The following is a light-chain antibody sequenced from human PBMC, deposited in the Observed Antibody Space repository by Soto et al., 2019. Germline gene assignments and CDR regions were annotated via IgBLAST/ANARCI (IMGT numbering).Light chain of an antibody. CDR1: SNDVGDYNY. CDR3: SSYAVSSTLYV. Sequence: QSALTQPPSASGTRGQSVTISCTGTSNDVGDYNYVYWYQQHPGKAPKLMIYEVSKRPSGVPGRFSGSKSGNTASLTVSGLQAEDEADYYCSSYAVSSTLYVFGTGTKVTVL. CDR2: EVS. J-gene: IGLJ1*01. V-gene: IGLV2-8*01.